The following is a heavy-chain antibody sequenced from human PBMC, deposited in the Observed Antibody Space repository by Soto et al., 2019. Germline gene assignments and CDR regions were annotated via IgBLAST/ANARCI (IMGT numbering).Heavy chain of an antibody. V-gene: IGHV1-3*01. CDR3: ARDYADIAVAGIPLLAH. D-gene: IGHD6-19*01. CDR2: INGANGNT. Sequence: QVQLVQSGAEVKKPGASVNISCKASGFTFTKYALHWVRLAPGQRPEWMGWINGANGNTRYSQRFQVRVIMTRDMSATTVYMDLSSLRSEDTAVYFCARDYADIAVAGIPLLAHWGQGTLVSVSS. J-gene: IGHJ4*02. CDR1: GFTFTKYA.